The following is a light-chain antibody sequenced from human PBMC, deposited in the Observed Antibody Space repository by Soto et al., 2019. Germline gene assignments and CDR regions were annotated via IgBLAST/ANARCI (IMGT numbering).Light chain of an antibody. V-gene: IGKV3-11*01. CDR3: QQYGSSGT. CDR1: QSVSSY. J-gene: IGKJ1*01. Sequence: EIVLTQSPATLSLSPGERATLSCRASQSVSSYLALYQQKPGQAPRLLIYGASNRATGVPARFSGSGSGTDFTLTISTLEPEDFAIYYCQQYGSSGTFGQGTKVDIK. CDR2: GAS.